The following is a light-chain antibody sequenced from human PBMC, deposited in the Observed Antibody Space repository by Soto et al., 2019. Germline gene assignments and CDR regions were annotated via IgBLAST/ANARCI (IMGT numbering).Light chain of an antibody. V-gene: IGLV2-14*01. CDR2: EVS. CDR3: SSYTTSSTPSYV. J-gene: IGLJ1*01. Sequence: QSVLAQPASVSGSPGQSITISCSGSSIDVGDNNYGSWYQHHPGKAPKLIIYEVSNRPSGVSNRFSGSSSDNTASLTISGLLPDDESDYYCSSYTTSSTPSYVFGTGTKLTVL. CDR1: SIDVGDNNY.